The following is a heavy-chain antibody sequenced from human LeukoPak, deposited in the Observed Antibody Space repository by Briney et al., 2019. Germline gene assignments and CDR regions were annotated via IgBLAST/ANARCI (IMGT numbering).Heavy chain of an antibody. D-gene: IGHD3-3*01. CDR1: GGSISSHY. Sequence: KSSETLSLTCTVSGGSISSHYWSWIRQPPGKGLEWIGYIYYSGSTNYNPSLKSRVTISVDTSKNQFSLKLSSVTAADTAVYYCARGLEHYDFWSGYYDPGYYGMDVWGQGTTVTVSS. CDR2: IYYSGST. V-gene: IGHV4-59*11. J-gene: IGHJ6*02. CDR3: ARGLEHYDFWSGYYDPGYYGMDV.